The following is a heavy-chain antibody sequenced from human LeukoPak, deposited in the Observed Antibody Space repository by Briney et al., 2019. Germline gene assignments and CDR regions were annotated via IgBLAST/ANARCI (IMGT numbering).Heavy chain of an antibody. V-gene: IGHV1-69*13. D-gene: IGHD3-10*01. CDR2: IIPIFGTA. Sequence: SVKVSCKASGGTFSSYAISWVRQAPGQGLEWMGGIIPIFGTANYAQKFQGRVTITADESTSTAYMELSSLRSEDTAVYYCASLGSGSSPIIDFDYWGQGTLVTVSS. CDR3: ASLGSGSSPIIDFDY. CDR1: GGTFSSYA. J-gene: IGHJ4*02.